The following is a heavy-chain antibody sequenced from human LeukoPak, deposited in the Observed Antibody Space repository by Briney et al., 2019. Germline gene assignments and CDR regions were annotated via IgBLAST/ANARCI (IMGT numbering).Heavy chain of an antibody. CDR2: ISYDGSNK. CDR3: ARGPYDYVWGSCRPFDY. Sequence: GRSLRLSCAASGFTFSSYAMHWVRQAPGKGLEWVAVISYDGSNKYYADSVKGRFTISRDNYKNTLYLQMNSLRAEDTAVYYCARGPYDYVWGSCRPFDYWGQGTLVTVSS. J-gene: IGHJ4*02. V-gene: IGHV3-30-3*01. CDR1: GFTFSSYA. D-gene: IGHD3-16*02.